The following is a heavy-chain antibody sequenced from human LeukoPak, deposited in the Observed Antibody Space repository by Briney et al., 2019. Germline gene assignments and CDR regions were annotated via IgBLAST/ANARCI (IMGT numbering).Heavy chain of an antibody. J-gene: IGHJ4*02. Sequence: PGGSLRLSCAASGFTFSSYWMSWVRQAPGKGLEWVPNIKQDGSEKYYVDSVKGRFTISRDNAKNSLYLQMNSLRAEDTAVYYCARATNYDFWSGYHPYFDYWGQGTLVTVSS. D-gene: IGHD3-3*01. CDR1: GFTFSSYW. V-gene: IGHV3-7*01. CDR3: ARATNYDFWSGYHPYFDY. CDR2: IKQDGSEK.